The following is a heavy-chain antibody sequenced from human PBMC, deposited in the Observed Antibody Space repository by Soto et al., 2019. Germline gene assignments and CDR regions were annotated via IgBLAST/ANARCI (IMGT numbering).Heavy chain of an antibody. J-gene: IGHJ3*02. CDR2: ISGSGGST. CDR1: GFTFSSYA. D-gene: IGHD6-13*01. CDR3: AKGGSSWYRLGHDAFDI. Sequence: PGGSLRLSCAASGFTFSSYAMSWVRQAPGKGLEWVSAISGSGGSTYYADSVKGRFTVSRDNSKNTLYLQMNSLRAEDTAVYYCAKGGSSWYRLGHDAFDIWGQGTMVTVSS. V-gene: IGHV3-23*01.